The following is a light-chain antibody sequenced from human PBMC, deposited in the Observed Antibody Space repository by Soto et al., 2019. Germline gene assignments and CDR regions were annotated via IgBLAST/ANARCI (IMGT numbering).Light chain of an antibody. CDR2: ATS. CDR3: QQYSSSSGYT. CDR1: QNIATQF. Sequence: VLTQSPGTLSLSPGERATLSCRASQNIATQFFTWYQQRPGQAPRVLIYATSTRATGIPDRFSGSGSGTDFTLTISRLEPEEFAVYYCQQYSSSSGYTFGQGTKLEIK. V-gene: IGKV3-20*01. J-gene: IGKJ2*01.